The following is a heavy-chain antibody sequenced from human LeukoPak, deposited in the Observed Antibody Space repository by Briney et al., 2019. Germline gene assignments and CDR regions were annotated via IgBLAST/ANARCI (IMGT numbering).Heavy chain of an antibody. CDR2: ISWNGVYI. D-gene: IGHD1-26*01. CDR1: GFTFDDYA. CDR3: ARDPSGSYGFFDY. V-gene: IGHV3-9*01. J-gene: IGHJ4*02. Sequence: QPGRSLRLSCAASGFTFDDYAMHWVRQVPGMGLEWVSGISWNGVYIGYADSVNGRFTISRDNAKNSLYLQMNSLRAEDTALYYCARDPSGSYGFFDYWGQGTLVTVSS.